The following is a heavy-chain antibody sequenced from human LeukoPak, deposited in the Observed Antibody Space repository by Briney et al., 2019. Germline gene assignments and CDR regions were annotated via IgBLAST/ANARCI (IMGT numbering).Heavy chain of an antibody. CDR1: GFTFSDYY. D-gene: IGHD3-3*01. CDR3: ANWYDFWSGYYTPGVY. CDR2: ISSSGSTI. J-gene: IGHJ4*02. V-gene: IGHV3-11*04. Sequence: AGGSLRLSCAASGFTFSDYYMSWIRQAPGKGLEWVSYISSSGSTIYCADSVKGRFTISRDNAKNSLYLQMNSLRAEDAAVYYCANWYDFWSGYYTPGVYWGQGTLVTVSP.